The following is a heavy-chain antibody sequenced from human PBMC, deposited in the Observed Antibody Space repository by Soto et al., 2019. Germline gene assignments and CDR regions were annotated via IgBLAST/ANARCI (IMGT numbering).Heavy chain of an antibody. CDR2: INPSGGST. D-gene: IGHD3-22*01. CDR1: GYTFTSYY. V-gene: IGHV1-46*01. J-gene: IGHJ6*02. CDR3: ARETYYYDSSGYPPAYYYYGMDV. Sequence: ASVKVSCKASGYTFTSYYMHWVRQAPGQGLEWMGIINPSGGSTSYAQKFQGRVTMTRDTSTSTVYMELSSLRSEDTAVYYCARETYYYDSSGYPPAYYYYGMDVWGQGTTVTVSS.